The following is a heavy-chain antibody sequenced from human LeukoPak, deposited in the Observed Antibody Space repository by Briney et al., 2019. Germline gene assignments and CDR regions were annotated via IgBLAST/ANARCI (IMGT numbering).Heavy chain of an antibody. CDR1: GCTFSRYA. J-gene: IGHJ5*02. V-gene: IGHV1-69*13. D-gene: IGHD2-2*01. CDR3: ARVVTPRYCSTPSCYWKGWFDP. CDR2: IIPIFGSA. Sequence: SVKVSCKASGCTFSRYAMSWVRQAPGQGLEWMGGIIPIFGSANYAQKFQGRVTITADESTGTAYMDLSGLISEDTAVYYCARVVTPRYCSTPSCYWKGWFDPWGQGTLVTVSS.